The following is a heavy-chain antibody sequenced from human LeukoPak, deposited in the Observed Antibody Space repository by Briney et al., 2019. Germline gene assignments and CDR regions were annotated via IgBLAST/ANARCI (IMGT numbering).Heavy chain of an antibody. CDR2: INPNSGGT. J-gene: IGHJ4*01. CDR1: GYTFTSYG. D-gene: IGHD6-19*01. CDR3: ARIRIAVAGTPAGFDY. V-gene: IGHV1-2*06. Sequence: ASVKVSCKASGYTFTSYGISWVRQAPGQGLEWMGRINPNSGGTNYAQKFQGRVTMTRDTSISTAYMELSRLRSDDTAVYYCARIRIAVAGTPAGFDYWGQGTLVTVSS.